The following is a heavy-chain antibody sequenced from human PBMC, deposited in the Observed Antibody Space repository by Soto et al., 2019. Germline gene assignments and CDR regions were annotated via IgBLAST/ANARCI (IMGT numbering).Heavy chain of an antibody. D-gene: IGHD3-3*01. J-gene: IGHJ6*02. CDR2: ISGSGGST. Sequence: GGSLRLSCAASRFTFSSYAMSWVRQAPGKGLEWVSAISGSGGSTYYADSVKGRFTISRDNSKNTLYLQMNSLRAEDTAVYYCAKALTYYDFWSGYSGDYYYYGMDVWGQGTTVTVSS. CDR1: RFTFSSYA. CDR3: AKALTYYDFWSGYSGDYYYYGMDV. V-gene: IGHV3-23*01.